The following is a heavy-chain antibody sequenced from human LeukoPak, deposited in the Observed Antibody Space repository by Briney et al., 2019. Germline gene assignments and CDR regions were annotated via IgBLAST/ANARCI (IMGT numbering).Heavy chain of an antibody. CDR3: TRTLVRGVFGMDV. V-gene: IGHV1-8*01. CDR2: MNPDSGNT. D-gene: IGHD3-10*01. Sequence: GASVKVSCKASGYTFTTHDINWVRQAPGQGPECMGWMNPDSGNTGYAQRFQGRVTMTGDSSRSTAYMELSSLTSEDTAVYYCTRTLVRGVFGMDVWGQGTTVTVSS. CDR1: GYTFTTHD. J-gene: IGHJ6*02.